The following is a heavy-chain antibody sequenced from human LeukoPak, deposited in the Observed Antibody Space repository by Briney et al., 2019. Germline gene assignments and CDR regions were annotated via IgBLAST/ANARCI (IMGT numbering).Heavy chain of an antibody. CDR3: TTGFHSSSWYGYYESYFDY. Sequence: GGSLRLSCAASGFTFSSYAMSWVRQAPGKGLEWVGRIKSKTDGGTTDYAAPVKGRFTISRDDSKNTLYLQMNSLKTEDTAVYYCTTGFHSSSWYGYYESYFDYWGQGTLVTVSS. CDR2: IKSKTDGGTT. V-gene: IGHV3-15*01. J-gene: IGHJ4*02. D-gene: IGHD6-13*01. CDR1: GFTFSSYA.